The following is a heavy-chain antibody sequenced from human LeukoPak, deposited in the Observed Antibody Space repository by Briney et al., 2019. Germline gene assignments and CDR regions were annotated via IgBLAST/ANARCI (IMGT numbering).Heavy chain of an antibody. Sequence: GESLKISCKGSGYSFTTYWIGGVRQMPGKGLEWMGIIYPGDSTTRYSPSFQGQVTISADKSISTAYLQWTSLKASDTAMYYCARHFPSSGSRYHFDFWGQGTLVTVSS. D-gene: IGHD1-26*01. V-gene: IGHV5-51*01. J-gene: IGHJ4*02. CDR2: IYPGDSTT. CDR3: ARHFPSSGSRYHFDF. CDR1: GYSFTTYW.